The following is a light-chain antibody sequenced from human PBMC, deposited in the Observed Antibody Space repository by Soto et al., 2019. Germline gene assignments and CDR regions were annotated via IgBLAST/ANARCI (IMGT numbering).Light chain of an antibody. CDR1: SSNIGAGYD. Sequence: QSVLTQPPSVSGAPGQRVTISCTGSSSNIGAGYDVHWYQQLPGAAPKLLIYGNSNRPSGIPERFSGSNSGNTATLTISRVEAGDEADYYCQVWDSSSDLQVFGTGTKLTVL. CDR2: GNS. CDR3: QVWDSSSDLQV. V-gene: IGLV1-40*01. J-gene: IGLJ1*01.